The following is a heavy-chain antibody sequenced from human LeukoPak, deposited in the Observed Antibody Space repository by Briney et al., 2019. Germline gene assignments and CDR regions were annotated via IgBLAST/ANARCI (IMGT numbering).Heavy chain of an antibody. CDR3: ARASKSPYYYYYMDV. Sequence: GGSLRLSCAAAGFTVSSNYLSWVRQAPGKGLEWVSVIYSGGRTYYADSVKGRFTIFRDNSKNTLYLQMNSLRAEDTAVYYCARASKSPYYYYYMDVWGKGTTVTVSS. CDR1: GFTVSSNY. J-gene: IGHJ6*03. CDR2: IYSGGRT. D-gene: IGHD4-11*01. V-gene: IGHV3-53*01.